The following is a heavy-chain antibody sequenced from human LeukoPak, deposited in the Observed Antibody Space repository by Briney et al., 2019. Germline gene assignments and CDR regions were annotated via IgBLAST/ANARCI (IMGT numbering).Heavy chain of an antibody. Sequence: PSDTLSLTCAVYGGSFSGYYWSWIRQPPGKGLEWIGEINHSGSTNYNPSLKSRVTISVDTSKNQFSLKLSSVTAADTGVYYCARVRKENYDFWSGYYFSEVYGMDVWGQGTTVTVSS. CDR1: GGSFSGYY. CDR3: ARVRKENYDFWSGYYFSEVYGMDV. D-gene: IGHD3-3*01. J-gene: IGHJ6*02. CDR2: INHSGST. V-gene: IGHV4-34*01.